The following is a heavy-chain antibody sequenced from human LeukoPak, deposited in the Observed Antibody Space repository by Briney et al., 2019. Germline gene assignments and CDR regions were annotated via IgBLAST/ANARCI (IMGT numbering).Heavy chain of an antibody. CDR2: INSGGTGT. CDR3: ARDDSTWYHNWFDP. D-gene: IGHD6-13*01. V-gene: IGHV3-74*01. J-gene: IGHJ5*02. CDR1: GFTFSSYW. Sequence: GGSLRLSCAASGFTFSSYWMHWVRQAPGKGLVWVSHINSGGTGTTYADSVKGRFIISRDNAKNTLYLQMNSLRAEDTGVYYCARDDSTWYHNWFDPWGQGTLVTVSS.